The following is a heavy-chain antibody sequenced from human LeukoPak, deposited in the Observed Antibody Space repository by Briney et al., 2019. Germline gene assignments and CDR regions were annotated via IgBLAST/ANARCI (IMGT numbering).Heavy chain of an antibody. CDR3: ARDRSWHDAGHDPFDI. V-gene: IGHV4-4*07. CDR2: IYTSANT. CDR1: GSSISSYY. D-gene: IGHD1-1*01. Sequence: PSETLSLTCTVSGSSISSYYWSWIRQPPGKGLEWIGRIYTSANTNYSPSFKSRATILIDKSKNQFSLNLPSVTAADTAVYYCARDRSWHDAGHDPFDIGGQGTMVTVSS. J-gene: IGHJ3*02.